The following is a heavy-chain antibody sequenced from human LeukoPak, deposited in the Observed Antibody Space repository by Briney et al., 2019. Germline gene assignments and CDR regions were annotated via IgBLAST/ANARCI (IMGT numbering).Heavy chain of an antibody. J-gene: IGHJ4*02. D-gene: IGHD5-18*01. Sequence: GGSLRLSCTASGFTFGDYAMSWVRQAPGKGLEWVGFIRSKAYGGTTEYAASVKGRFTISRDDSKSIAYLQMNSLRTEDTAVYYCTRVAVTAPRKNPFDYWGQGTLVTVSS. CDR1: GFTFGDYA. CDR2: IRSKAYGGTT. V-gene: IGHV3-49*04. CDR3: TRVAVTAPRKNPFDY.